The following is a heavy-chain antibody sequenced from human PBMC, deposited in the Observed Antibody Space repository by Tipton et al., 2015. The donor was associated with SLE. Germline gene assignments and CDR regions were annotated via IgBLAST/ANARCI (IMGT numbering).Heavy chain of an antibody. V-gene: IGHV3-23*01. CDR3: ATGAAAGFSFDY. CDR1: GFSFSSYA. J-gene: IGHJ4*02. CDR2: IFGGGGT. D-gene: IGHD6-13*01. Sequence: SLRLSCAASGFSFSSYAMNWVRQAPGKGLEWVSGIFGGGGTYYADSVKGRFTISRDNSKNTLYLQMNSLRAEDTAVYYCATGAAAGFSFDYWGQGTLVTVSS.